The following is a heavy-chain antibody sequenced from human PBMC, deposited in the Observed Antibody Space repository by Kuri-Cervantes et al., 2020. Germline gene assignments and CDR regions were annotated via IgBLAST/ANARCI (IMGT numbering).Heavy chain of an antibody. V-gene: IGHV4-39*01. J-gene: IGHJ6*03. CDR2: IYYSGST. Sequence: ESLKISCTVSGGSISSSSYYWGWIRQPPGKGLEWIGSIYYSGSTYYNPSLKSRVTTSVDTSKTQFSLKLCSVTAADTAVYYCARRPGYCSGGSCYSYYMDVWGKGTTVTVSS. D-gene: IGHD2-15*01. CDR1: GGSISSSSYY. CDR3: ARRPGYCSGGSCYSYYMDV.